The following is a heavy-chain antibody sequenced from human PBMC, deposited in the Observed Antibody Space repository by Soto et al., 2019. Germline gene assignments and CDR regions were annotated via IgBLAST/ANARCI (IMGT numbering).Heavy chain of an antibody. CDR1: GYTXTTFG. J-gene: IGHJ4*02. Sequence: SXKVSFKASGYTXTTFGINLVRQAPGQGLEWMGWISAYNGNTNYAKKLHGRVTMTTDTSTNTAYMELRSLRSDDTAVYYCARDSVAAPGPFAYWGQGTLGTVSS. D-gene: IGHD6-13*01. CDR2: ISAYNGNT. V-gene: IGHV1-18*04. CDR3: ARDSVAAPGPFAY.